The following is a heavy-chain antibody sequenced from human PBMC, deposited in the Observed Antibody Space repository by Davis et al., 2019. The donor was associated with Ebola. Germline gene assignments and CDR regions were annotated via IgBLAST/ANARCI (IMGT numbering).Heavy chain of an antibody. V-gene: IGHV1-2*02. D-gene: IGHD6-13*01. Sequence: ASVKVSCKASGYTFTGYYMHWVRQAPGQGLEWMGWINPNSGGTYYAQKFQGRVTMTRDTSISTAYMELSRLRSDDTAVYYCARVGILAAAGLFDYWGQGTLVTVSS. CDR3: ARVGILAAAGLFDY. J-gene: IGHJ4*02. CDR2: INPNSGGT. CDR1: GYTFTGYY.